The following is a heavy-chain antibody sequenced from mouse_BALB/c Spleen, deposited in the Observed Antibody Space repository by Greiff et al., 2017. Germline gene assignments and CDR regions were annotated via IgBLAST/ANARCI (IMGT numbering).Heavy chain of an antibody. D-gene: IGHD2-10*01. CDR1: GYTFTSYW. Sequence: QVQLKQPGAELVKPGASVKLSCKASGYTFTSYWMHWVKQRPGQGLEWIGEINPSNGRTNYNEKFKSKATLTVDKSSSTAYMQLSSLTSEDSAVYYCARYGAYYGNYGAMDYWGQGTSVTVSS. CDR3: ARYGAYYGNYGAMDY. J-gene: IGHJ4*01. CDR2: INPSNGRT. V-gene: IGHV1S81*02.